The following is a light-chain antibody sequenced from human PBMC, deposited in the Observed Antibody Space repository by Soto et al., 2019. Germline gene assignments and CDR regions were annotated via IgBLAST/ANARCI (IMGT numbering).Light chain of an antibody. V-gene: IGKV3-20*01. CDR2: GAS. CDR1: QRVTNNY. Sequence: EIVLTQSPGTLSWSPGERATLSCRASQRVTNNYLAWYQHKPGHAPRLLIYGASSRATAIPDRLSGSGSGTDFTFTISRLEPEDFAVCYFQQYGISPWTFGQGTKVEIK. J-gene: IGKJ1*01. CDR3: QQYGISPWT.